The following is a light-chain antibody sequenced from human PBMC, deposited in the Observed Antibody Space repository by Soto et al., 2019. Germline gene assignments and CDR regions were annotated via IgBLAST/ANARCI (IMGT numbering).Light chain of an antibody. CDR3: QQYGSSAWT. J-gene: IGKJ1*01. CDR2: DAS. CDR1: QSVSSNY. Sequence: EIVLTQSPGTLSLSPGERATLSCRASQSVSSNYLAWYQQKPGQAPRLLIYDASSRATGIPDRFSGSGSGTDFTLTISRLEPEDFAVYYCQQYGSSAWTFGQGTKVDIK. V-gene: IGKV3-20*01.